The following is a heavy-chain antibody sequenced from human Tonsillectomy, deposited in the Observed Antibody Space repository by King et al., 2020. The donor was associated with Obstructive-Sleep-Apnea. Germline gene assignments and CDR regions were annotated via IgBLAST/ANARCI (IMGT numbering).Heavy chain of an antibody. CDR1: GFTFSSYS. CDR2: ITSSSSYI. V-gene: IGHV3-21*01. Sequence: DVQLVESGGGLVKPGGSLRLSCAASGFTFSSYSMNWVRQAPGKGLEWVSSITSSSSYIYYADSVKGRFTISRDNAKNSLYLQMNSLRAEDTAVYYCARAYDSSCYYPPPDSWGQGTLVTVSS. J-gene: IGHJ4*02. D-gene: IGHD3-22*01. CDR3: ARAYDSSCYYPPPDS.